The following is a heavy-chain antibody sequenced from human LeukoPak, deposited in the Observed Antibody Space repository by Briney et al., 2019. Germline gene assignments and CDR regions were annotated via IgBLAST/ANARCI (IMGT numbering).Heavy chain of an antibody. J-gene: IGHJ6*02. Sequence: GGSLRLSCAASGFTFSNCGMHWVRQAPGKGLEGVAVICYDGGNKYYADSVKGRFTISRNNSKNTLYLQMNSLRAEDTVVYYCARAVKSGYDVGIPISYYYGMDVWGQGATVTVSS. D-gene: IGHD5-12*01. CDR3: ARAVKSGYDVGIPISYYYGMDV. V-gene: IGHV3-33*01. CDR2: ICYDGGNK. CDR1: GFTFSNCG.